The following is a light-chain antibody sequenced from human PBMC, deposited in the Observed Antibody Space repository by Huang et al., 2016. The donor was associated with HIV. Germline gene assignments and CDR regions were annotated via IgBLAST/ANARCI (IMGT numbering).Light chain of an antibody. CDR2: AAS. Sequence: IQLTQSPSSLSASVGDRVTITCRASQGIRSYLAWYQQKPGKAPKLLIYAASTLQSGVPSRFSGSGSGTDCTLTISSLQPEDFATYYCQQLNSSPRAFTFGPGTKVDIK. J-gene: IGKJ3*01. CDR3: QQLNSSPRAFT. CDR1: QGIRSY. V-gene: IGKV1-9*01.